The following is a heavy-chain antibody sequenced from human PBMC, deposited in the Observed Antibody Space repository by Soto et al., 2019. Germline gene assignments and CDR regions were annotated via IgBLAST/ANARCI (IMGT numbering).Heavy chain of an antibody. Sequence: GASVKVSCKASGYAFTGYYIHWVRQAPGQVLEWMGCINPNSGGKNYAQKFQGRVTMTRDTSISTAYMELSRLRSDDTAVYYCARGYVGATAEYFQDWGPGTMVTVSS. D-gene: IGHD1-26*01. J-gene: IGHJ1*01. V-gene: IGHV1-2*02. CDR2: INPNSGGK. CDR3: ARGYVGATAEYFQD. CDR1: GYAFTGYY.